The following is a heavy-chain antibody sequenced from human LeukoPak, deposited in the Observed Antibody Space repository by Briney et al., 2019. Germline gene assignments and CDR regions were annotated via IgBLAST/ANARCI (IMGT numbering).Heavy chain of an antibody. J-gene: IGHJ5*02. CDR1: GGSFSGYY. CDR3: ARGPSYYDFWSGYYIHWFDP. D-gene: IGHD3-3*01. CDR2: INHSGST. V-gene: IGHV4-34*01. Sequence: PSETLSLTCAVYGGSFSGYYWSWIRQPPGKGLEWIGEINHSGSTNYNPSLKSRVTISVDTSKNQFSLKLSSVTAADTAVYYCARGPSYYDFWSGYYIHWFDPWGQGTLVTVSS.